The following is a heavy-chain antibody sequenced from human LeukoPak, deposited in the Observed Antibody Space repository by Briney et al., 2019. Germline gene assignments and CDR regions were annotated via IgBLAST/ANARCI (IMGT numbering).Heavy chain of an antibody. CDR3: ARDSVVRVERADY. V-gene: IGHV3-21*01. D-gene: IGHD3-3*01. CDR2: ISSSSSYI. J-gene: IGHJ4*02. Sequence: QPGGSLRLSCVASGFTFSSYSMNWVRQAPGKGLEWVSSISSSSSYIYYADSVKGRFTISRDNAKNSLYLQMNSLRAEDTAVYYCARDSVVRVERADYWGQGTLVTVSS. CDR1: GFTFSSYS.